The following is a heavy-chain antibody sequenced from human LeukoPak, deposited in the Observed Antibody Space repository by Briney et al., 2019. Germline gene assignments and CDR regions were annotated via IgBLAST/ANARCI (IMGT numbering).Heavy chain of an antibody. CDR3: ARAYYYGSGTFDI. CDR2: IYYSGST. CDR1: GGSISSYSFY. Sequence: SEILSLTCTVSGGSISSYSFYWGWIRQPPGKGLEWIGSIYYSGSTNYNASLKSRVIISVDTSKNRFSLKLSSVTAADTAVYYCARAYYYGSGTFDIWGHGTMVT. J-gene: IGHJ3*02. V-gene: IGHV4-39*02. D-gene: IGHD3-10*01.